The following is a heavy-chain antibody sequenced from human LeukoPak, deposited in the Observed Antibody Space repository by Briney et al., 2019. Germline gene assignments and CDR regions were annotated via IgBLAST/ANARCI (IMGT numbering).Heavy chain of an antibody. Sequence: GASVKVSCKVSGYTLTELSMHWVRQAPGKGLEWMGGFDPGDGETIYAQKFQGRVTMTEDTSTDTAYMELSSLRSEDTAVYYCATVRYGSGSEGAYNWFDPWGQGTLVTVSS. CDR3: ATVRYGSGSEGAYNWFDP. V-gene: IGHV1-24*01. J-gene: IGHJ5*02. CDR1: GYTLTELS. CDR2: FDPGDGET. D-gene: IGHD3-10*01.